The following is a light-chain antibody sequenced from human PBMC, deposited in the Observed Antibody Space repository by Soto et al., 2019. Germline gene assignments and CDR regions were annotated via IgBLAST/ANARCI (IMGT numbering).Light chain of an antibody. CDR1: QSISSY. CDR2: AAS. J-gene: IGKJ4*01. V-gene: IGKV1-39*01. Sequence: DIQMTQSPSSLSASVGDRVTITCRASQSISSYLNWYQQKPGKAPKLLIYAASSLQSGVPSRFNGSGSGTHFSLTISSLQPEDFATYYCKQSKSFPLTFGGGTKVDIK. CDR3: KQSKSFPLT.